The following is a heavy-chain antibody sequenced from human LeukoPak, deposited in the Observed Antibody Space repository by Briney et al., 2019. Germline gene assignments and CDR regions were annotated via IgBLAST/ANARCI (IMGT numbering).Heavy chain of an antibody. J-gene: IGHJ4*02. Sequence: GASVTVSCKASGGTFSSYAISWVRQAPGQGLEWMGRIIPILGIANYAQKFQGRVTITADKSTSTAYMELGSLRSEDTAVYYCARDLPDYGGNVRFDYWGQGTLVTVSS. CDR3: ARDLPDYGGNVRFDY. CDR2: IIPILGIA. V-gene: IGHV1-69*04. CDR1: GGTFSSYA. D-gene: IGHD4-23*01.